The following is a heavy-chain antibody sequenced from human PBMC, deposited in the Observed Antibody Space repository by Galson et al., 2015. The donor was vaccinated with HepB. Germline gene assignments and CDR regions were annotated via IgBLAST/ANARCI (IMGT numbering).Heavy chain of an antibody. V-gene: IGHV3-23*01. D-gene: IGHD3-16*02. CDR3: AKGGNDSVWGSYRLWGLVMAV. J-gene: IGHJ6*02. CDR1: GFTFSSYA. CDR2: ISGRGGST. Sequence: SLRLSCAASGFTFSSYAMSWVRQAPGKGLEWVSGISGRGGSTYYADSVKGRFTISRDNPKNTLYLQMNNLRAEDTAVYYCAKGGNDSVWGSYRLWGLVMAVWGHGTAVTVSS.